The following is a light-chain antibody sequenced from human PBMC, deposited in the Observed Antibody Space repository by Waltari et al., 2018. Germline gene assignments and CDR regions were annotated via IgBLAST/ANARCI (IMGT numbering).Light chain of an antibody. V-gene: IGLV2-11*01. CDR1: SSDFGGYNY. Sequence: QSALTQPRSVSGSPGQSVTITCTGTSSDFGGYNYVSWYQQYPGKAPKLMIYDVSKLPSGVPDRFSGSKSGNTASLTISGLQAEDEADYYCCSYAGSYAYVVLGGGTKLTVL. CDR2: DVS. CDR3: CSYAGSYAYVV. J-gene: IGLJ2*01.